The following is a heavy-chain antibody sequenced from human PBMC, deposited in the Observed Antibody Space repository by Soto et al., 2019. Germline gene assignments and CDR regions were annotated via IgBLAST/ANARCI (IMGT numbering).Heavy chain of an antibody. J-gene: IGHJ5*02. CDR3: ASLTNCISTSCYLFGNWFDP. D-gene: IGHD2-2*01. CDR2: IYYSGST. Sequence: SETLSLTCTVSGGSISSSSYYWGWIRQPPGKGLEWIGSIYYSGSTYYNPSLKSRVTISVDTSKNQFSLKLSSVTAADTAVYYCASLTNCISTSCYLFGNWFDPWGQGTLVTVSS. V-gene: IGHV4-39*01. CDR1: GGSISSSSYY.